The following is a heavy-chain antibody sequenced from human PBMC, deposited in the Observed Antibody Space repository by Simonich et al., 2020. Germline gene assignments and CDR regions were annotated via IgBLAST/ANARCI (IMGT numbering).Heavy chain of an antibody. CDR3: ARGPRWAGDDAFDI. CDR2: INPNGGGK. Sequence: QVQLVQSGAEGKKPGASVKVSCKASGYTFPGYYMPWVRQTPGQGLMWMGWINPNGGGKNYAQKFQGRVTKTRDTSISTAYMELSRLRYDDTAVYYCARGPRWAGDDAFDIWGQGTMVTVSS. D-gene: IGHD7-27*01. CDR1: GYTFPGYY. J-gene: IGHJ3*02. V-gene: IGHV1-2*02.